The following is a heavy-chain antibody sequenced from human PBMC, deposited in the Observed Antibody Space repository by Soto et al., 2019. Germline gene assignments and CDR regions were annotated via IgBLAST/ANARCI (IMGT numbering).Heavy chain of an antibody. V-gene: IGHV1-24*01. CDR1: GYTLTELS. J-gene: IGHJ3*02. Sequence: ASVKVSCKVSGYTLTELSMHWVRQAPGKGLEWMGGFDPEDGETIYAQKFQGRVTMTEDTSTDTAYMELSSLRSEDTAVYYCATRTYYYDSTPGLAFDIWGQGTMVTVSS. CDR3: ATRTYYYDSTPGLAFDI. CDR2: FDPEDGET. D-gene: IGHD3-22*01.